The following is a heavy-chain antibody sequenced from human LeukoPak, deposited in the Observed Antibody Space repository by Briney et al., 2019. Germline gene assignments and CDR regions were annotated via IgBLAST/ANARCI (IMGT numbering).Heavy chain of an antibody. D-gene: IGHD4-23*01. CDR1: GFSVSNNY. CDR3: AKDDYGGNLEYFQH. J-gene: IGHJ1*01. V-gene: IGHV3-23*01. CDR2: ISGSGGST. Sequence: GGSLRLSCAASGFSVSNNYMSWVRQAPGKGLEWVSAISGSGGSTYYADSVKGRFTISRDNSKNTLYLQMNSLRAEDTAVYYCAKDDYGGNLEYFQHWGQGTLVTVSS.